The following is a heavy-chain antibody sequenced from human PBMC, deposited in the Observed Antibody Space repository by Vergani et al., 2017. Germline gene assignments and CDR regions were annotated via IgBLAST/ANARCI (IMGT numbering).Heavy chain of an antibody. CDR3: TRDRYRGYYYDSSGYYPYYYYMDV. V-gene: IGHV3-48*03. J-gene: IGHJ6*03. CDR2: ISSSGSTI. CDR1: GFTFSSYE. Sequence: EVQLVESGGGLVQPGGSLRLSCAASGFTFSSYEMNWVRQAPGKGLEWVSYISSSGSTIYYADSVQGRFTISRDNAKNSLYLQMTSLRAEDTAVYYCTRDRYRGYYYDSSGYYPYYYYMDVWGKGTTVTVSS. D-gene: IGHD3-22*01.